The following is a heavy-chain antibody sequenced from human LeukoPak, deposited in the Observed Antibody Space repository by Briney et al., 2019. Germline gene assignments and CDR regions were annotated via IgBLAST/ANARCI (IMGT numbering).Heavy chain of an antibody. V-gene: IGHV3-74*01. CDR1: GFTFSSYW. D-gene: IGHD3-16*01. J-gene: IGHJ4*02. CDR2: INSDGSST. Sequence: GGSLRLSCAASGFTFSSYWMHWVRQAPGKGLVWVSRINSDGSSTSYADSVKGRFTISRDNAKNTLYLQMNSLRAEDTAVYYCASPFGGLSHFDYGAREPLVTVPS. CDR3: ASPFGGLSHFDY.